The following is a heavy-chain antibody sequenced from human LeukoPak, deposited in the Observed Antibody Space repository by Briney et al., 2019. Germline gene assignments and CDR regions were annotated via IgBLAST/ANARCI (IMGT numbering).Heavy chain of an antibody. Sequence: VGSLRLSCVASNFDFFSYGMQWVRQAPGKGLVWVSRIFTDGSTTSYADSVKGRFTISRDNAKNTLYLEMKSLRVEDTAVYYCARELPREVTLDYWGQGTLVTVSP. D-gene: IGHD2-21*02. CDR2: IFTDGSTT. CDR1: NFDFFSYG. V-gene: IGHV3-74*01. CDR3: ARELPREVTLDY. J-gene: IGHJ4*01.